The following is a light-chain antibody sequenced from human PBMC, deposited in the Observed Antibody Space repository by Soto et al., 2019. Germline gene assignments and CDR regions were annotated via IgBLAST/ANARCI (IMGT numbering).Light chain of an antibody. CDR1: QSVSSSY. CDR3: KQFGRPFT. V-gene: IGKV3-20*01. J-gene: IGKJ3*01. CDR2: GAS. Sequence: EIVLTQSPGTLSLSPGERATLSCRASQSVSSSYLAWYQHKPGQAPRLLIYGASTRATGIPDRFSGSGSGTDFTLTISRLEPEDFAVYFCKQFGRPFTFGPGTKVDLK.